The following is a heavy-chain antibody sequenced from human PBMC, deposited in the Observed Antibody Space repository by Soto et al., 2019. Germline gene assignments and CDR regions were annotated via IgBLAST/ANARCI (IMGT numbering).Heavy chain of an antibody. CDR2: ISGYNGDT. CDR3: AKSGQTPYYYYGMDV. J-gene: IGHJ6*02. CDR1: GYTFTRYG. Sequence: QGQLVQSGGEAKKPGASVKVSCKASGYTFTRYGISWVRQAPGQGLEWMGWISGYNGDTNYAQKFQGRVTMTIDTSTSRAYMEMRSLTPDATAGYYCAKSGQTPYYYYGMDVWGQGTTVTVSS. D-gene: IGHD1-26*01. V-gene: IGHV1-18*01.